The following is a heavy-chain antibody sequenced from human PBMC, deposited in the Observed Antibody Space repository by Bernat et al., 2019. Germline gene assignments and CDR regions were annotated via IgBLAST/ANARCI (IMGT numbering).Heavy chain of an antibody. Sequence: EVQLVQSGAEVKKPGESLKISCKGSGYSFTSYWIGWVRQMPGKGLEWMGIIYPGDSDTRYSPSFQGQVTISADKSISTAYLQWSSLKASDTAMYYCARHLGSGYCSGGSCYSGSAFDIWGQGTMVTVSS. D-gene: IGHD2-15*01. J-gene: IGHJ3*02. V-gene: IGHV5-51*01. CDR2: IYPGDSDT. CDR3: ARHLGSGYCSGGSCYSGSAFDI. CDR1: GYSFTSYW.